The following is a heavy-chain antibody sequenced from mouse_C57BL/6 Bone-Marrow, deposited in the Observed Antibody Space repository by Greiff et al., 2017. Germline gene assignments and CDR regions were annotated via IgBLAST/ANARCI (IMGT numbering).Heavy chain of an antibody. Sequence: VQLQQSGPELVKPGASVKISCKASGYTFTDYYMNWVKQSHGKSLEWIGDINPNNGGTSYNQKFKGKATLTVDKSSSTAYMELRSLTSEDSAVYYCARYSYDGYYGFAYWGQGTLVTVSA. D-gene: IGHD2-3*01. V-gene: IGHV1-26*01. CDR3: ARYSYDGYYGFAY. CDR2: INPNNGGT. J-gene: IGHJ3*01. CDR1: GYTFTDYY.